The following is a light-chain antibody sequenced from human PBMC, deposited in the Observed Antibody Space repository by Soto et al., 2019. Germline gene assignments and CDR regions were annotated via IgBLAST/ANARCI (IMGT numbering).Light chain of an antibody. CDR1: SSDVGGYNY. J-gene: IGLJ1*01. CDR2: EVT. V-gene: IGLV2-14*01. CDR3: SSLTSSSTRGV. Sequence: QSALTQPASVSGSPGQSITISCTGSSSDVGGYNYVSWYQHHPGKAPKLIIFEVTNRPSGVSNRFSGSKSGNTASLTISGLQAEDEADYYCSSLTSSSTRGVFGTGTKLTGL.